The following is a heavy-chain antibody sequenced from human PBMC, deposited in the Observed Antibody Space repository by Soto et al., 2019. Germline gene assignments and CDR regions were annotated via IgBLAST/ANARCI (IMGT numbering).Heavy chain of an antibody. Sequence: PGGSLRLSCVGSGFTFKNYGTHWVRQAPGKGLEWLAVVSYDGTKTMYTDSVKGRISISRDNARNTLFLQMDSLTAEDTALYYCARELRSYSGAYSDHWGQGTPVTVSS. V-gene: IGHV3-33*05. J-gene: IGHJ4*02. CDR2: VSYDGTKT. D-gene: IGHD1-26*01. CDR1: GFTFKNYG. CDR3: ARELRSYSGAYSDH.